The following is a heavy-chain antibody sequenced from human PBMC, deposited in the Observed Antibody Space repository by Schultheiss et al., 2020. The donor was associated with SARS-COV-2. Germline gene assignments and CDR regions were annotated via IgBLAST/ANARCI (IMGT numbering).Heavy chain of an antibody. J-gene: IGHJ4*02. Sequence: GGSLRLSCAASGFTVSSNYMSWVRQAPGKGLEWVSVIYSGGSTYYADSVKGRFTISRDNSKNTLYLQMNSLRAEDTAVYYCANLNYYDSSGRRYYFDYWGQGTLVTVSS. CDR3: ANLNYYDSSGRRYYFDY. CDR2: IYSGGST. V-gene: IGHV3-66*02. D-gene: IGHD3-22*01. CDR1: GFTVSSNY.